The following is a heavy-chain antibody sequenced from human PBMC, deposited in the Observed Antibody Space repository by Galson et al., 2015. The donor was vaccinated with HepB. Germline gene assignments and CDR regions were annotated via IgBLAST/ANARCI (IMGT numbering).Heavy chain of an antibody. J-gene: IGHJ6*02. D-gene: IGHD5-18*01. Sequence: SLRLSCAASRFNFSIYSMNWVRQAPGKGLEWISYISSSSSYIYNGDSVKGRFTISRDNAKNSLYLQLNSLRVEDTAVYYCARSYGERNGYYGMDVWGQGTTVTVSS. CDR3: ARSYGERNGYYGMDV. V-gene: IGHV3-21*01. CDR1: RFNFSIYS. CDR2: ISSSSSYI.